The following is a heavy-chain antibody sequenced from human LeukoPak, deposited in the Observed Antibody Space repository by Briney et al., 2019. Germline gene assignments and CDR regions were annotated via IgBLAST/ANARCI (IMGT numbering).Heavy chain of an antibody. V-gene: IGHV3-23*01. CDR1: GFTFSSYG. CDR3: AKSGYNRFDY. J-gene: IGHJ4*02. CDR2: ISGSGDST. D-gene: IGHD5-24*01. Sequence: GGSLRLSCAASGFTFSSYGMSWVRQAPGKGLEWVSAISGSGDSTYYAGSVKGRFIISRDMSKNTLYLQMNSLRAEDTAVYYCAKSGYNRFDYWGQGTRVIVSS.